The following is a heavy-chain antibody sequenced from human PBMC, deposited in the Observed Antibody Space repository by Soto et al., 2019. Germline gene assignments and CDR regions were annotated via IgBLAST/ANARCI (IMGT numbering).Heavy chain of an antibody. CDR2: IYHSGST. D-gene: IGHD3-22*01. Sequence: QVQLQESGPGLVKPSGTLSLTCAVSGGSISSSNWWSWVHQPPGKGLEWIGEIYHSGSTNYNPSLKCRVTISVDKYKNQFSLKLSSVTAADTAVYYCASNKQDYYDSAFDIWGQGTMVTVSS. J-gene: IGHJ3*02. CDR3: ASNKQDYYDSAFDI. CDR1: GGSISSSNW. V-gene: IGHV4-4*02.